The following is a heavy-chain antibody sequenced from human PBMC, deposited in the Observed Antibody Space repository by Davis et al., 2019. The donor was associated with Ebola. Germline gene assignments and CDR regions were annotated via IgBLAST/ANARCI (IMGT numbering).Heavy chain of an antibody. CDR2: ISYSGST. J-gene: IGHJ4*02. Sequence: MPSETLSLTCTVSGGSISSYYWSWIRQPPGKGLEWIGYISYSGSTNYNPSLKSRVTILVDTSKNQFSLKVSSVTAADTAVYYCARAGVGATFFDSWGQGTLVTVSS. CDR1: GGSISSYY. CDR3: ARAGVGATFFDS. D-gene: IGHD1-26*01. V-gene: IGHV4-59*01.